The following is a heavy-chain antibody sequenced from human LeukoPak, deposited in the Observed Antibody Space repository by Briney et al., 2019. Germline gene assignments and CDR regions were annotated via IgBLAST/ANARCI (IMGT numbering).Heavy chain of an antibody. D-gene: IGHD6-13*01. CDR1: GGTFSSYA. J-gene: IGHJ5*02. CDR2: IIPIFGTA. Sequence: GASVKVSCKASGGTFSSYAISWVRQAPGQGLEWMGGIIPIFGTANYAQKFQGRVTITADESTSTAYMELSSLRSEDTAVYYCARVGGIGAADWFDPWGQGTLVTVSS. V-gene: IGHV1-69*13. CDR3: ARVGGIGAADWFDP.